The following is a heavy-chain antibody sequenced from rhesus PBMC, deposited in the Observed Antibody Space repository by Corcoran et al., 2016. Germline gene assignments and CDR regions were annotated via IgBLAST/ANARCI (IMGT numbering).Heavy chain of an antibody. CDR2: VHPEYGTV. V-gene: IGHV1-156*01. J-gene: IGHJ2*01. D-gene: IGHD2-39*01. CDR1: GYTFTEFS. CDR3: ARSVGAYYFDL. Sequence: EVHLVQSGAEVKKPGASVKVSCKVSGYTFTEFSVHWVRQAPGKGLEGLGGVHPEYGTVIHAEKFQGRVTMTEDTSTDTAYMELSSLRSEDTAVYYCARSVGAYYFDLWGPGTPITISS.